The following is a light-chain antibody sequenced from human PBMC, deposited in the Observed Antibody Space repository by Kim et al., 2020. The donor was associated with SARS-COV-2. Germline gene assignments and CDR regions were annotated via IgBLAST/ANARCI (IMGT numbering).Light chain of an antibody. CDR2: LGS. CDR1: QSLLHSNGYNY. J-gene: IGKJ2*03. Sequence: DIVMTQSPLSLPVTPGEPASISCRSSQSLLHSNGYNYLDWYLQKPGQSPQLLIYLGSNRASGVPDRFSGSGSGTDFTLKISRVEAGDVGVYYCMQALQTPRFGQGTKLEI. V-gene: IGKV2-28*01. CDR3: MQALQTPR.